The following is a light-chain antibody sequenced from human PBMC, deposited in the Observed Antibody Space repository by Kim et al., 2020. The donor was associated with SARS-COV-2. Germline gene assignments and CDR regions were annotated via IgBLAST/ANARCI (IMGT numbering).Light chain of an antibody. J-gene: IGLJ3*02. CDR3: SSYTTSSSWV. V-gene: IGLV2-14*03. CDR2: DVR. Sequence: QSALTQPASVSGSPGQSITISCTGTSSDIGGYNYVSWYQQHPGKAPKLMIYDVRNRSAGGSNRFSCYKSGNTASLTISGLQAEDEADYSWSSYTTSSSWVFGGGTQLTVL. CDR1: SSDIGGYNY.